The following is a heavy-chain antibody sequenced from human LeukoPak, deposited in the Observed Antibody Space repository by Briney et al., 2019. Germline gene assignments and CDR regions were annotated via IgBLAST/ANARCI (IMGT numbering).Heavy chain of an antibody. V-gene: IGHV4-34*01. CDR2: INHSGST. D-gene: IGHD3-3*01. CDR1: GGSSSGYY. CDR3: ARDFYDFWSGYYDAFDI. Sequence: SETLSLTCAVYGGSSSGYYGRWIRQPPGKGLGWIGKINHSGSTNYNPSLKSRVTISVDTSKNQFSLKLSSVTAADTAVYYCARDFYDFWSGYYDAFDIWGQGTMVTVSS. J-gene: IGHJ3*02.